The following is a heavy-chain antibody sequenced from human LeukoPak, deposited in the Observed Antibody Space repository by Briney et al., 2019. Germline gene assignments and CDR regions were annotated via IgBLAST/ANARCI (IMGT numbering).Heavy chain of an antibody. CDR3: ARGPKLRYFDWLLAEYFQH. J-gene: IGHJ1*01. V-gene: IGHV4-34*01. D-gene: IGHD3-9*01. CDR1: GGSFSGYY. Sequence: PSETLSLTCAVYGGSFSGYYWSWIRQPPGKGLEWIGEINHSGSTNYNPSLKSRVTISVDTSKNQFSLKLSSVTAADTAVYYCARGPKLRYFDWLLAEYFQHWGQGTLVTVSS. CDR2: INHSGST.